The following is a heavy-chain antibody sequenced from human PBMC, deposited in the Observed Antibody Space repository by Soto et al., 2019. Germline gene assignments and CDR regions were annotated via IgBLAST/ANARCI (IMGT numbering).Heavy chain of an antibody. CDR1: GGSISSYY. Sequence: SETLSLTCTVSGGSISSYYWSWIRQPAGKGLEWIGRIYTSGSTNYNPSLKSRVTMSVDTSKNQFSLKLSSVTAADTAVYYCARDGIPNSSSPFVLGHWGRGTLVTVS. J-gene: IGHJ5*02. D-gene: IGHD6-6*01. CDR2: IYTSGST. CDR3: ARDGIPNSSSPFVLGH. V-gene: IGHV4-4*07.